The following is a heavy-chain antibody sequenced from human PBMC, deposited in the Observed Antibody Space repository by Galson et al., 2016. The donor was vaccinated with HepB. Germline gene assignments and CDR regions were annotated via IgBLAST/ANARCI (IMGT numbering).Heavy chain of an antibody. J-gene: IGHJ6*04. V-gene: IGHV1-18*04. Sequence: SVKVSCKASGYNFASYGISWVRQAPGQGLEWVGWINVDNGNTNYAQRFQGRVSMTTDTSATTAYMDLRTLTSDDTAVYYCARDSGDDYHFGLDIWGKGTTVTVSA. CDR2: INVDNGNT. CDR3: ARDSGDDYHFGLDI. CDR1: GYNFASYG. D-gene: IGHD5-12*01.